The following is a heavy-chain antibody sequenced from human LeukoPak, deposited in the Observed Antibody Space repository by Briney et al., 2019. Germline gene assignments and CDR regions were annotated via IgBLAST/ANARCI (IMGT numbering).Heavy chain of an antibody. CDR2: INHSGST. J-gene: IGHJ4*02. Sequence: SETLSPTCAVYGGSFSGYYWSWIRQPPGQGLEWSGEINHSGSTNYNPSLKSRVTISVDTSKNQFSLKLSSVTAADTAVYYCARVGPIVVVPAAIGRYFGYWGQGTLVTVSS. D-gene: IGHD2-2*02. V-gene: IGHV4-34*01. CDR1: GGSFSGYY. CDR3: ARVGPIVVVPAAIGRYFGY.